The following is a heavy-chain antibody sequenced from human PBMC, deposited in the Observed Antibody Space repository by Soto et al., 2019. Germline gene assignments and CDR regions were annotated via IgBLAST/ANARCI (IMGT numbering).Heavy chain of an antibody. J-gene: IGHJ4*02. CDR1: GFTFSSYA. V-gene: IGHV3-23*01. CDR3: AKFGSGWYRPVTFDY. CDR2: ISGSGGST. D-gene: IGHD6-19*01. Sequence: GGSLRLSCAASGFTFSSYAMGWVRQAPGKGLEWVSAISGSGGSTYYADSVKGRFTISRDNSKNTLYLQMNSLRAEDTAVYYCAKFGSGWYRPVTFDYWGQGTLVTVSS.